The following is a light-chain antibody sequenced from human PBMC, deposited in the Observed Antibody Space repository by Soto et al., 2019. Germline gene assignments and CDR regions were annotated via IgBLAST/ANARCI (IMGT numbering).Light chain of an antibody. J-gene: IGLJ2*01. V-gene: IGLV1-40*01. CDR2: GNS. Sequence: QSVLTQPPSVSGAPGQRVTISCTGSSSNIGAGYDVHWYQQLPGTAPKLLIYGNSNRPSGVPDRFSGSKSGTSATLAITGLRAEDEADYNNQSYDRTLSGPVFGGGPK. CDR3: QSYDRTLSGPV. CDR1: SSNIGAGYD.